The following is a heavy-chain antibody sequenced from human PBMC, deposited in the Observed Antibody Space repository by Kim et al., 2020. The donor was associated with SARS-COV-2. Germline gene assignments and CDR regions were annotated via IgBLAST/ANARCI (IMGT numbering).Heavy chain of an antibody. Sequence: SETLSLTCTVSGGSISSSSYYWGWIRQPPGKGXEWIGSIYYSGSTYYNPSLKSRYTISVDTSKNQFSLKLSSGTAADTAVYYCARPPYRLYNRGMDAWGQGTTVTVSS. CDR1: GGSISSSSYY. CDR3: ARPPYRLYNRGMDA. CDR2: IYYSGST. J-gene: IGHJ6*02. D-gene: IGHD1-20*01. V-gene: IGHV4-39*07.